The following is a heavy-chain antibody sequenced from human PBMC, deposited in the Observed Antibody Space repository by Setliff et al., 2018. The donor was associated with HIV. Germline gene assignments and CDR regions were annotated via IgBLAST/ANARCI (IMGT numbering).Heavy chain of an antibody. CDR3: ARPEYESSGRMTY. D-gene: IGHD3-22*01. V-gene: IGHV4-4*02. CDR2: VYHSGST. Sequence: PSETLSLTCNVSGDSVSGSNWWTWVRRSPQKGLEWIGEVYHSGSTKSNPSLKSRVTISVDTSKNQFSLKLSSVTAADTAVYYCARPEYESSGRMTYWGRGTLVTVSS. J-gene: IGHJ4*02. CDR1: GDSVSGSNW.